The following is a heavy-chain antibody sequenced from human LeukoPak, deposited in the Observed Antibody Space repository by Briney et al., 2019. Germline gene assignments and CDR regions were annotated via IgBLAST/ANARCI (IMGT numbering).Heavy chain of an antibody. CDR3: ARISRYSSSHINRYYYYYMDV. Sequence: GGSLRLSCAASGFTFSSYWMSWVRQAPGKGLEWVANIKQDGSEKYYVDSVKGRFTISRDNAKNSLYLQMNSLRAEDTAVYYCARISRYSSSHINRYYYYYMDVWGKGTTVTVSS. D-gene: IGHD6-6*01. CDR1: GFTFSSYW. CDR2: IKQDGSEK. V-gene: IGHV3-7*01. J-gene: IGHJ6*03.